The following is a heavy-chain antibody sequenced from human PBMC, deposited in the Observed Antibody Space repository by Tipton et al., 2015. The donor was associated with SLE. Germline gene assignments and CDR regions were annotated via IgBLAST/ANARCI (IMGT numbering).Heavy chain of an antibody. CDR1: GLTFSSFW. D-gene: IGHD3-10*01. J-gene: IGHJ6*02. CDR3: ASGGHMDV. CDR2: INEDGSEK. V-gene: IGHV3-7*03. Sequence: GSLRLSCAVSGLTFSSFWMSWARQAPGKGLEWVANINEDGSEKYYVDSVAGRFTISRDNAKNSQYLQMNSLRAEDTAVYYCASGGHMDVWGQGTTVTVSS.